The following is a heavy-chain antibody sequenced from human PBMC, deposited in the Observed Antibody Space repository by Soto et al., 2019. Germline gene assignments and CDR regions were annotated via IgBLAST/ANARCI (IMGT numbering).Heavy chain of an antibody. J-gene: IGHJ6*02. CDR1: GFTFSSYA. CDR3: AKERSSGWRGMDV. D-gene: IGHD6-19*01. CDR2: ISGSGGTT. V-gene: IGHV3-23*01. Sequence: EVQLLESGGGLVQPGGSLRLSCAASGFTFSSYAMSWVRQAPGKGLEWVSAISGSGGTTYYADSVKGRFTISRDNSKNTLYLQMNSLRAEYTAVYYCAKERSSGWRGMDVWGQGTTVTVSS.